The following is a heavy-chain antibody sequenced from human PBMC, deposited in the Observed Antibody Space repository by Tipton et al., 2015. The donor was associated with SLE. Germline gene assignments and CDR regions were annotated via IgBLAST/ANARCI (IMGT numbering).Heavy chain of an antibody. Sequence: PGLVKPSETLSLTCTVSGGSISSSSYYWGWIRQPPGKGLEWIGSIYYSGSTYYNPSLKSRVTISVDTSKNQFSLKLSSVTAADTAVYYCARQLAAGNFDYWGQGTLVTVSS. CDR1: GGSISSSSYY. CDR2: IYYSGST. V-gene: IGHV4-39*01. D-gene: IGHD6-25*01. J-gene: IGHJ4*02. CDR3: ARQLAAGNFDY.